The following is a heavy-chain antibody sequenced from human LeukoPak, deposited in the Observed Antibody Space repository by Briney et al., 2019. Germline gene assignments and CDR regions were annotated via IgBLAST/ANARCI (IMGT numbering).Heavy chain of an antibody. CDR2: ISAYNGNT. D-gene: IGHD3-22*01. CDR3: ARVGPSSYYYDSSGYYLEDFDY. CDR1: GYTFTSYG. Sequence: ASVKVSCKASGYTFTSYGISWVRQAPGQGLEWMGWISAYNGNTNYAQKLQGRVTMTTDTSTSTAYMELRSLRSDDTAVYYCARVGPSSYYYDSSGYYLEDFDYWGQGTLVTVSS. V-gene: IGHV1-18*01. J-gene: IGHJ4*02.